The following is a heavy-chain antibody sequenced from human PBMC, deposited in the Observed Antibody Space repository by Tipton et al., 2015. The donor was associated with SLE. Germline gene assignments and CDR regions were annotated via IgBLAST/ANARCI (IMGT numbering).Heavy chain of an antibody. J-gene: IGHJ2*01. Sequence: TLSLTCAVYGGSFSDYSWSWIRQPPGKGLEWIGEINHSGSTNYNPSLKSRVTISVDTSKIQFSLKLSSVTAADTAVYFCARDRCVNTTCRWFFDPWGRGTLVTVSS. D-gene: IGHD5-18*01. CDR1: GGSFSDYS. V-gene: IGHV4-34*01. CDR2: INHSGST. CDR3: ARDRCVNTTCRWFFDP.